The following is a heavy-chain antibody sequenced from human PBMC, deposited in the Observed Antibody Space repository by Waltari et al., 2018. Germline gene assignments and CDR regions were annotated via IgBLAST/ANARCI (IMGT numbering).Heavy chain of an antibody. D-gene: IGHD3-10*01. Sequence: QVQLQESGPGLVKPSETLSLTCTVSGGSISSYYWCWIRQPAGKGLEWIGRTYTSGRTTYNPPLKRRGTMALDTSNNQFARSRGSGPAPDTAVYYCAGEGEGQPVFGSYYDYMDVWAKGPRSPSP. CDR3: AGEGEGQPVFGSYYDYMDV. J-gene: IGHJ6*03. CDR1: GGSISSYY. V-gene: IGHV4-4*07. CDR2: TYTSGRT.